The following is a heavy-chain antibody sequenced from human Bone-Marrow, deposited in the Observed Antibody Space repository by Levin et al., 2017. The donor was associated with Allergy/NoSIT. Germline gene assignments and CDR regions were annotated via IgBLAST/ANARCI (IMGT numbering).Heavy chain of an antibody. J-gene: IGHJ4*02. CDR1: GGSISSSNW. D-gene: IGHD6-19*01. Sequence: GSLRLSCAVSGGSISSSNWWSWVRQAPGKGLEWIGEIFHSGSTNYTPSLKSRVTILVDRSKNQFSLKLGSVTAADTAVYYCARGNKYSTGSIDYWGQGTLVTVSS. CDR2: IFHSGST. V-gene: IGHV4-4*02. CDR3: ARGNKYSTGSIDY.